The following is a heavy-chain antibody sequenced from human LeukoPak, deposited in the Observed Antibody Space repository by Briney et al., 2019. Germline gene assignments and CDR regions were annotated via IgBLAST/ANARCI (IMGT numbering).Heavy chain of an antibody. CDR1: GFTFSSYA. V-gene: IGHV3-64*01. D-gene: IGHD3-3*01. J-gene: IGHJ4*02. CDR2: ISSNGGST. Sequence: PGGSLRLSCAASGFTFSSYAMHWVRQAPGKGLEYVSAISSNGGSTYYANSVDGRCRISRDDSKTTLYLQMGSLRAKDMAVYYCARGYDFWSGYWAHSDYWGQGTLVTVSS. CDR3: ARGYDFWSGYWAHSDY.